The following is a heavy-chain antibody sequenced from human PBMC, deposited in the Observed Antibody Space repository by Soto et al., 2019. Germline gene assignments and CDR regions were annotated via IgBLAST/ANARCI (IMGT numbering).Heavy chain of an antibody. CDR2: MNPNSGNT. CDR1: GGTFSSYA. V-gene: IGHV1-8*02. D-gene: IGHD2-8*01. CDR3: AREVSYWFDP. J-gene: IGHJ5*02. Sequence: GASVKVSCKASGGTFSSYAISWVRQAPGQGLEWMGWMNPNSGNTGYAQKFQGRVTMTRNTPISTAYMELSSLRSEDTAVYYCAREVSYWFDPWGQGTLVTVSS.